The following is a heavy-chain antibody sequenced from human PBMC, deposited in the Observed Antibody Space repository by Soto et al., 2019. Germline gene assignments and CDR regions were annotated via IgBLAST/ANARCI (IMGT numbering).Heavy chain of an antibody. J-gene: IGHJ4*02. V-gene: IGHV1-46*01. CDR3: AREPRRIGYGGHTYYFDY. CDR1: GYTFTSYY. Sequence: QVQLVQSGAEVKKPGASVKVPCKASGYTFTSYYMHWVRQAPGQGLEWMGIINPSGGTTIYAQKCQGRVTMTRDTSTSTVYMELSSLRSEDTAVYYCAREPRRIGYGGHTYYFDYWGQGTLVTVSS. D-gene: IGHD4-17*01. CDR2: INPSGGTT.